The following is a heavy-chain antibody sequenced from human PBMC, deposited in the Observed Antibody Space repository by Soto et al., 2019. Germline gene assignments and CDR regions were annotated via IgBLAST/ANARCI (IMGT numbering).Heavy chain of an antibody. Sequence: GSLRLSCAASGFSFSSYGMHWVRQAPGRGLEWVTVISNDGNRKYYGESVKGRFSVSRDNDKDTLYLQMNGLRPEDTGVYYCAKDRRQLSALDMWGQGTTVTVSS. CDR3: AKDRRQLSALDM. CDR2: ISNDGNRK. V-gene: IGHV3-30*18. CDR1: GFSFSSYG. J-gene: IGHJ3*02. D-gene: IGHD6-6*01.